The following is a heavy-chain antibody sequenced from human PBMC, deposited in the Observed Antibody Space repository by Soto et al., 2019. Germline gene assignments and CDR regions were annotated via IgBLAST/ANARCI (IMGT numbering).Heavy chain of an antibody. CDR3: ARGSLTIFGVVIHDY. V-gene: IGHV4-34*01. Sequence: SETLSLTCAVYGGSFSGYYWSWIRQPPGKGLEWIGEINHSGSTNYNPSLKSRVTISVDTSKNQFSLKLSSVTAADTAVYYCARGSLTIFGVVIHDYWGQGTLVTVSS. CDR1: GGSFSGYY. J-gene: IGHJ4*02. CDR2: INHSGST. D-gene: IGHD3-3*01.